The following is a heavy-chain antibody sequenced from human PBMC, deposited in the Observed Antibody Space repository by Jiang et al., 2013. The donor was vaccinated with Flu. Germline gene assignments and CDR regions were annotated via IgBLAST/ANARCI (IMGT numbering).Heavy chain of an antibody. J-gene: IGHJ4*02. Sequence: MPGKGLEWMGIIYPGDSDTRYSPSFQGQVTISADKSISTAYLQWSSLKASDTAMYYCARQKNWNDLTHFDYWGQGTLVTVSS. D-gene: IGHD1-1*01. CDR2: IYPGDSDT. CDR3: ARQKNWNDLTHFDY. V-gene: IGHV5-51*01.